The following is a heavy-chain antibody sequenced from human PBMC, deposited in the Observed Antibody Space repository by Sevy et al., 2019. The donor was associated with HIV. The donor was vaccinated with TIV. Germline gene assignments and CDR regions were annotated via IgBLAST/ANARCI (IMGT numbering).Heavy chain of an antibody. CDR3: AKNRPPGGSYFSRHGMDV. Sequence: GGSLRLSCTASGFTFSTYDIHWVRQAPGKGLEWVAIIAHDGNYRYYSDSVRGRFSMSRDNSKNTVYLQMSGLSVEDTAVYYCAKNRPPGGSYFSRHGMDVWGRGTTVTVSS. J-gene: IGHJ6*02. CDR2: IAHDGNYR. CDR1: GFTFSTYD. V-gene: IGHV3-30*18. D-gene: IGHD3-16*01.